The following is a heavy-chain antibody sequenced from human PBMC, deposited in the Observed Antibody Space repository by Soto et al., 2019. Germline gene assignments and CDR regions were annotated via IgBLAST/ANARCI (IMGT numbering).Heavy chain of an antibody. CDR1: GFTFSSYG. V-gene: IGHV3-33*01. CDR3: ARTARYSPYYFDY. D-gene: IGHD5-18*01. CDR2: IWYDGTNK. Sequence: QVPLVESGGGVVQPGRSLRLSCAASGFTFSSYGMHWVRQAPGKGLEWVAVIWYDGTNKYYADSVKGRFTISRDNSKNTLYLQMNSLRAEDTAVYYCARTARYSPYYFDYWGQGTLVTVSS. J-gene: IGHJ4*02.